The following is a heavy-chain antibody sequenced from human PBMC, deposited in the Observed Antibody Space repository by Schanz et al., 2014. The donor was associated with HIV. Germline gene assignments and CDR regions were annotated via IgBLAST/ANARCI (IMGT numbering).Heavy chain of an antibody. Sequence: QVQLAESGGGVVQPGRSLRLSCVASGFSFRTFGMHWVRQAPGKGLEWVALIYYDGTNKYYTDSVKGRFTISRDNSKNTLYLQMNSLRAEDTSVYYCARGFQGFDYWGQGTLVTVSS. CDR2: IYYDGTNK. D-gene: IGHD3-10*01. V-gene: IGHV3-33*01. J-gene: IGHJ4*02. CDR3: ARGFQGFDY. CDR1: GFSFRTFG.